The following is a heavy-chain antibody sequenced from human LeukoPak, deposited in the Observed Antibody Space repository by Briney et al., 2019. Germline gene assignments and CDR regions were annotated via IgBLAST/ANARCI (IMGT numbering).Heavy chain of an antibody. CDR1: GFTFGIYT. J-gene: IGHJ4*02. CDR3: TRQTYYYDSSGYLVDY. V-gene: IGHV3-49*03. Sequence: PGGSLRLSCTASGFTFGIYTMNWFRQAPGKGLEWVGFIRGEAYGGTTEYAASVKGRFTISRDDSKSIAYLQMNSLKTEDTAVYYCTRQTYYYDSSGYLVDYWGQGTLVIVSS. D-gene: IGHD3-22*01. CDR2: IRGEAYGGTT.